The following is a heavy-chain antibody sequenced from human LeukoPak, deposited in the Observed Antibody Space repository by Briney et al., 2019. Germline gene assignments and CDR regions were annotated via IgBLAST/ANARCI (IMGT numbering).Heavy chain of an antibody. CDR1: GFTFDDYA. D-gene: IGHD3-10*01. J-gene: IGHJ4*02. CDR3: AKDFSGSYEN. Sequence: GGSLRLSCATSGFTFDDYAFHWVRQVPGKGLEWVSLISRDGGTTSYGHSVKGRFTISRDNSKNSLYMQMNSLRTEDSALYYCAKDFSGSYENWGQGTLDTVSS. V-gene: IGHV3-43*02. CDR2: ISRDGGTT.